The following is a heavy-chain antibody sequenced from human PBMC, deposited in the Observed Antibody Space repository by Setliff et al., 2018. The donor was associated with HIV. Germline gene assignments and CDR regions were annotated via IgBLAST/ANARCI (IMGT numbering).Heavy chain of an antibody. V-gene: IGHV3-53*01. J-gene: IGHJ5*02. D-gene: IGHD3-16*01. CDR1: GFTVSDTH. Sequence: PGGSLRLSCAASGFTVSDTHMTWVRQAPGKGLEWVSFIYSDGRTYYAESVKGRFTISRDGSKNTLYLQMHSLRVEDTAAYYCAKGVKWLDPWGQGIQVTVSS. CDR2: IYSDGRT. CDR3: AKGVKWLDP.